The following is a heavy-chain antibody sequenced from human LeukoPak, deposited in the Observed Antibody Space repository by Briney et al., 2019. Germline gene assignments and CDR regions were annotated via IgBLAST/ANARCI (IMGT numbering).Heavy chain of an antibody. V-gene: IGHV3-9*01. D-gene: IGHD5-12*01. Sequence: PGGSLRLSCAASGFTFDDYAMHWVRQAPGKGLEWVSGISWNSGSIGYADSVKGRFTISRDNAKNSLYLQMNSLRAEDTALYYCAKDKNSGYEGGFDYWGQGTLVTVSS. CDR2: ISWNSGSI. CDR3: AKDKNSGYEGGFDY. CDR1: GFTFDDYA. J-gene: IGHJ4*02.